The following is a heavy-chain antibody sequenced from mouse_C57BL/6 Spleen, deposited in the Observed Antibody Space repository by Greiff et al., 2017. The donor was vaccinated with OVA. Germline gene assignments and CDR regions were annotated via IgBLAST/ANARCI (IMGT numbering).Heavy chain of an antibody. CDR1: GFTFSDYG. D-gene: IGHD1-1*01. V-gene: IGHV5-17*01. CDR2: ISRGSSTI. Sequence: EVQVVESGGGLVKPGGSLKLSCAASGFTFSDYGMHWVRQAPEKGLEWVAYISRGSSTIYYADTVKGRFTISRDNAKNTLFLQMTSLRSEETAMYYCARRDYYGSFDYWGQGTTLTVSS. J-gene: IGHJ2*01. CDR3: ARRDYYGSFDY.